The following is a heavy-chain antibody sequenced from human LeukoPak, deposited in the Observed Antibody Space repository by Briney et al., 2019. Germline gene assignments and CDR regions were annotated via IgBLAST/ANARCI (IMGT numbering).Heavy chain of an antibody. V-gene: IGHV4-30-2*01. CDR1: GGSISSGGYY. Sequence: SQTLSLTCTVSGGSISSGGYYWSWIRQPPGKGLEWIGYIYHRGSTYYNPSLKSRVTISVDRSKNQFSLKLSSVTAADTAVYYCARGYCSGGSCYPAVGYWGQGTLVTVSS. D-gene: IGHD2-15*01. CDR2: IYHRGST. CDR3: ARGYCSGGSCYPAVGY. J-gene: IGHJ4*02.